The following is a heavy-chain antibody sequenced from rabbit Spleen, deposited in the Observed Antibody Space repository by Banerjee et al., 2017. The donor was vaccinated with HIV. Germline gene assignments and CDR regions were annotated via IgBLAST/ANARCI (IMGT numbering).Heavy chain of an antibody. J-gene: IGHJ4*01. V-gene: IGHV1S45*01. D-gene: IGHD1-1*01. CDR1: GFDFSNNA. Sequence: QEQLEESGGGLVKPGGSLTLTCTASGFDFSNNAMCWVRQAPGKGLELIACIYFSSGNTYYASWAKGRFTISETSSTTVTLQMTSLTGADTATYFCARDLVGVIGWNFNLWGQGTLVTVS. CDR2: IYFSSGNT. CDR3: ARDLVGVIGWNFNL.